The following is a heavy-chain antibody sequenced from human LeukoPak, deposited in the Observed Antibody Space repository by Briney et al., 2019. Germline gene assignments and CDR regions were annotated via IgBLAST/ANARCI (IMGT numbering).Heavy chain of an antibody. J-gene: IGHJ4*02. D-gene: IGHD1-7*01. CDR1: GFTFSSSA. CDR3: AKEGGTGTRFDY. CDR2: ISGSGTGT. V-gene: IGHV3-23*01. Sequence: GGSLRLSXAASGFTFSSSAMSWVRQAPGKGLYWVSAISGSGTGTYYADSVKGRFTISRDNSKNTLHLQMNSLRAEDTAVYYCAKEGGTGTRFDYWGQGTLVTVSS.